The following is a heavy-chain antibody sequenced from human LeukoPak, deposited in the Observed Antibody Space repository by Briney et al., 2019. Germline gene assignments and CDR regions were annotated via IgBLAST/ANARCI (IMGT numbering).Heavy chain of an antibody. CDR2: INGDGRNI. CDR1: GFTFSSYW. CDR3: ARDIAVGPNKILLWFGEFGYGMDV. V-gene: IGHV3-74*01. Sequence: GGSLRLSCVASGFTFSSYWMHWVRQDPRKGLVWVSRINGDGRNINYADSVRGRFTISRDNAKNSLYLQMNSLRAEDTAVYYCARDIAVGPNKILLWFGEFGYGMDVWGQGTTVTVSS. J-gene: IGHJ6*02. D-gene: IGHD3-10*01.